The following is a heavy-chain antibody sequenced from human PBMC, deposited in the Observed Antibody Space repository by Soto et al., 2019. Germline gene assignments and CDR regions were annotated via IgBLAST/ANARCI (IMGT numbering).Heavy chain of an antibody. CDR1: GASIYMSGYD. J-gene: IGHJ4*02. D-gene: IGHD2-15*01. V-gene: IGHV4-39*01. Sequence: ETLSLACPVSGASIYMSGYDWGWIRQPPGRGLEWIGNIDYNGVTYSNPSLKSRVTISRDTSKNQFSLKLTYVTAADTALYYCGKVLVGATGHTDSDSWGPGTLVTVSS. CDR3: GKVLVGATGHTDSDS. CDR2: IDYNGVT.